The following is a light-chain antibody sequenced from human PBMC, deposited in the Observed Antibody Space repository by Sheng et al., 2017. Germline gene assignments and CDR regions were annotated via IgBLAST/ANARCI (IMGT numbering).Light chain of an antibody. V-gene: IGLV1-40*01. J-gene: IGLJ1*01. Sequence: QSVLTQPPSVSGAPGQRVTISCTGSSSNIGAGYDVHWYQHLPGTAPKLLIYGNNNRPSGVPDRFSGSKSGTSASLAITGLRAEDEADYYCQSYDRGXSSLYVFGNGTKVTVL. CDR2: GNN. CDR1: SSNIGAGYD. CDR3: QSYDRGXSSLYV.